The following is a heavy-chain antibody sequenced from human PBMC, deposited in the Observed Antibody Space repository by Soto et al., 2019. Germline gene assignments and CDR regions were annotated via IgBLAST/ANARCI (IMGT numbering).Heavy chain of an antibody. CDR2: FDPEDGET. V-gene: IGHV1-24*01. CDR3: AKDKKDSSSWYSPTRDGAFDI. J-gene: IGHJ3*02. Sequence: ASVKVSCKVSGYTLTELSMHWVRQAPGKGLEWMGGFDPEDGETIYAQKFQGRVTMTEDTSTDTAYMELSSLRSEDTAVYYCAKDKKDSSSWYSPTRDGAFDIWGQGTMVTVSS. D-gene: IGHD6-13*01. CDR1: GYTLTELS.